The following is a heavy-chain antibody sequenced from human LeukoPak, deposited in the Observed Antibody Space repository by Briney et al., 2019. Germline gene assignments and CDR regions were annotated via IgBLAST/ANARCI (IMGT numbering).Heavy chain of an antibody. V-gene: IGHV3-20*04. Sequence: GGSLRLSCAASGFTFDDYGMSWVRQAPGKGLEWVSGINWNGGSTGYADSVKGRFTISRDNAKNSLYLQMNSLRVEDTAVYYCASYLYWWSDLGYWGQGTPVTVSS. CDR2: INWNGGST. CDR3: ASYLYWWSDLGY. D-gene: IGHD2-8*02. J-gene: IGHJ4*02. CDR1: GFTFDDYG.